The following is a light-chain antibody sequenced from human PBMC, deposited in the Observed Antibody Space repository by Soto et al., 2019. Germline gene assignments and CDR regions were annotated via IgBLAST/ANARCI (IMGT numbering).Light chain of an antibody. CDR1: QSVSSVSGSN. J-gene: IGKJ1*01. Sequence: EIVLTQSPGTLSLSPGERATLSCRASQSVSSVSGSNLAWYQHKPGQAPRLLIYGASSRATGIPDRFSGSGSGTDFTLTISRLETEAFAVYYSHHYGSSPTFGQGTK. CDR2: GAS. V-gene: IGKV3-20*01. CDR3: HHYGSSPT.